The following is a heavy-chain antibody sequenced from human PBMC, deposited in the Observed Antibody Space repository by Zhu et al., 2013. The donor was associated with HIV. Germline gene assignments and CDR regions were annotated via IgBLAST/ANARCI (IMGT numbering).Heavy chain of an antibody. CDR3: ARRYCSGGSCYSYMGTDDAFDI. D-gene: IGHD2-15*01. Sequence: QVQLQESGPGLVKPSQTLSLTCTVSGGSISSGGYYWSWIRQHPGKGLEWIGYIYYSGSTYYNPSLKSRVTISVDTSKNQFSLKLSSVTAADTAVYYCARRYCSGGSCYSYMGTDDAFDIWGQGTMVTVSS. CDR2: IYYSGST. J-gene: IGHJ3*02. V-gene: IGHV4-31*03. CDR1: GGSISSGGYY.